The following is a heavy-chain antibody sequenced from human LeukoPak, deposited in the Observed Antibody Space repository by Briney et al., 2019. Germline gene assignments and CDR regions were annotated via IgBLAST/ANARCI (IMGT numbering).Heavy chain of an antibody. J-gene: IGHJ6*03. CDR2: ISAYNGNT. V-gene: IGHV1-18*01. D-gene: IGHD3-22*01. Sequence: ASVKVSCKASGYTFTSYGISWVRQAPGQGLEWMGWISAYNGNTNYAQKLQGRVTMTTDTSTSTAYMELRSLRSDDTAVYYCARDYYYDSSGLAATYYYYYYMDVWGKGTPVTVSS. CDR1: GYTFTSYG. CDR3: ARDYYYDSSGLAATYYYYYYMDV.